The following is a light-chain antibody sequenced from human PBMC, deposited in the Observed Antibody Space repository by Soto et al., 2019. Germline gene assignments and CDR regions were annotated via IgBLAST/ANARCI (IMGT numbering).Light chain of an antibody. CDR1: QNVNNR. J-gene: IGKJ1*01. CDR3: QLFSSWPLL. Sequence: EIVMTQSPAMLSVSPGERATLSCRDSQNVNNRLAWYQQKAGQPPRLLIYGASTRATGIPARFSGSGSGTELTLTIRSLQSEDFAVYYCQLFSSWPLLFGQWTKVEIK. V-gene: IGKV3-15*01. CDR2: GAS.